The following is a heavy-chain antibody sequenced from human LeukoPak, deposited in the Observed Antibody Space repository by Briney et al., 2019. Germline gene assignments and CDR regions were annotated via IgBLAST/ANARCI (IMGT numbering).Heavy chain of an antibody. V-gene: IGHV3-23*01. CDR1: GFTFSSYA. J-gene: IGHJ4*02. Sequence: GGSLRLSCAASGFTFSSYAMSWVRQAPGKGLEWVSVISITGGTTYYADSVKGRFTISRDNSKNTLYLQMNSMRAEDTAVYYRVTSPSWGPEAAGMRFAYWGQGTLVTVSS. CDR3: VTSPSWGPEAAGMRFAY. D-gene: IGHD6-13*01. CDR2: ISITGGTT.